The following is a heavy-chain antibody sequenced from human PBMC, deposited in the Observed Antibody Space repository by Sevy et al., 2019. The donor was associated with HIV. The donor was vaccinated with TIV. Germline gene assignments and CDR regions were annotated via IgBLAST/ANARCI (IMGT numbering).Heavy chain of an antibody. Sequence: GGSLRLSCAASGFTFSSYWMSWVRQAPGKGLEWVSSITGSSDYIYYADSVKGRFTISRDNAKNSLYLRMNSLKTEDTAVYYCAKWDADRRWYFDYWGQGILVTVSS. CDR1: GFTFSSYW. V-gene: IGHV3-21*06. CDR2: ITGSSDYI. CDR3: AKWDADRRWYFDY. D-gene: IGHD1-26*01. J-gene: IGHJ4*02.